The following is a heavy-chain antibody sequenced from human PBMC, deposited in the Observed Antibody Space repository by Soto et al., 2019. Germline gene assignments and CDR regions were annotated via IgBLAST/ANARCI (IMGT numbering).Heavy chain of an antibody. CDR2: MSYNGNTK. CDR3: AKEYGDYSPSYFDR. Sequence: QVHLVESGGGVVQPGTSLRLSCVGSGFTFSSYDMHWVRQAPGKGLEWVAVMSYNGNTKYYGDSVKGRFTISRDNSKNTLYLELNSLSAEDTAVYSCAKEYGDYSPSYFDRWGQGTLVTVSS. CDR1: GFTFSSYD. D-gene: IGHD4-17*01. J-gene: IGHJ4*02. V-gene: IGHV3-30*18.